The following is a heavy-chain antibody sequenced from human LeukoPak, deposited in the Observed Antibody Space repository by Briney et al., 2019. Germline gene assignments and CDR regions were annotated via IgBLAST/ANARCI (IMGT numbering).Heavy chain of an antibody. V-gene: IGHV4-34*01. D-gene: IGHD3-16*01. Sequence: PSETLSLTCAVYGGSFSGYYWSWIRQPPGKGREWIGEINHSGSTNYNPSLKSRVTISVDTSKNQFSLKLSSVTAADTAVYYCARLWGGYFDYWGQGTLVTVSS. CDR3: ARLWGGYFDY. J-gene: IGHJ4*02. CDR1: GGSFSGYY. CDR2: INHSGST.